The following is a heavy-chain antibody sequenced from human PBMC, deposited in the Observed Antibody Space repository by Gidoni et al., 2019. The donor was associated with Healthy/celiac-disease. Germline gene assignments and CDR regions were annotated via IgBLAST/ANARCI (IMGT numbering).Heavy chain of an antibody. Sequence: QVQLVESGGGVARPGGSLRPPVAASGFTFSSYAMHWVRQAPGKGLEWVAVISYDGSNKYYADSVKGRFTISRDNSKNTLYLQMNSLRAEDTAVYFAAAGTFGYWGQGTLVTVSS. V-gene: IGHV3-30*04. D-gene: IGHD6-13*01. CDR1: GFTFSSYA. J-gene: IGHJ4*02. CDR2: ISYDGSNK. CDR3: AAGTFGY.